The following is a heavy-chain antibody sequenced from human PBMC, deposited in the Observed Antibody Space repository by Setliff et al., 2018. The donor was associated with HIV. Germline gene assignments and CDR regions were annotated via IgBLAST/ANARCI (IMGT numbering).Heavy chain of an antibody. D-gene: IGHD3-16*01. CDR3: ARRRGGYFDY. CDR2: ISSDGSNK. J-gene: IGHJ4*01. Sequence: GGSLRLSCAASAFTFSSCAIHWVRQAPGKGLEWVALISSDGSNKYYADSVKGRFTISRDNSKNTLYLQMNSLRAEDTAVYYCARRRGGYFDYWGHGTLVTVSS. CDR1: AFTFSSCA. V-gene: IGHV3-30*04.